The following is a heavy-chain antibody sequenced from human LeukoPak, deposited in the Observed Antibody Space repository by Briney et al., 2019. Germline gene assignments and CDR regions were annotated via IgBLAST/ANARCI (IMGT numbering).Heavy chain of an antibody. J-gene: IGHJ6*03. CDR1: GGSISSGDYY. D-gene: IGHD2/OR15-2a*01. CDR3: ASLLSNYYYYYMDV. Sequence: SETLSLTCTVSGGSISSGDYYWSWIRQPPGKGLEWIGYIYYSGSTYYNPSLKSRVTISVDTSKNQFSLKLSSVTAADTAVYYCASLLSNYYYYYMDVWGKGTTVTVSS. V-gene: IGHV4-30-4*01. CDR2: IYYSGST.